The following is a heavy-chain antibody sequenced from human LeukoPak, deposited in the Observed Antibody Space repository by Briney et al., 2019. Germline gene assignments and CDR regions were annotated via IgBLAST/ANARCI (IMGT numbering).Heavy chain of an antibody. CDR1: GFTFSSSA. J-gene: IGHJ4*02. V-gene: IGHV3-23*01. CDR3: GKLFYSSGMYHFDY. CDR2: ISGSGGGT. D-gene: IGHD3-10*01. Sequence: GGSLRLSCATSGFTFSSSAMSWVRQPPGKGLAWVSTISGSGGGTYYADSVRGRFTISRDNSKNTLYLQMNSLRAEDTAVFYCGKLFYSSGMYHFDYWGQGTLVTVSS.